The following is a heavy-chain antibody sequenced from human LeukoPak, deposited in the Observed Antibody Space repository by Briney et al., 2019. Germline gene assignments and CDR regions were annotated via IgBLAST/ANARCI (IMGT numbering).Heavy chain of an antibody. V-gene: IGHV4-59*01. Sequence: ASETLSLTCTVSGGSISSYYWGWIRQPPGKGLEWIGYIYYSGSTNYNPSLKSRVTISVDTSKNQFSLKLSSVTAADTAVYYCARKVKGVATIFDYWGQGTLVTVSS. D-gene: IGHD5-12*01. CDR1: GGSISSYY. CDR3: ARKVKGVATIFDY. CDR2: IYYSGST. J-gene: IGHJ4*02.